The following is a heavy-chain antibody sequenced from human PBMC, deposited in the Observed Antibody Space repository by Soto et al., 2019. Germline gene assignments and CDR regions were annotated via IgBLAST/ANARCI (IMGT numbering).Heavy chain of an antibody. Sequence: ASVKVSCKASGYTFTNFGISWVRRAPGQGLEWMGIINTTSGNTIYAQKFQGRVTMTRYTSTSTVYMELSSLRSEDTAVYYCARSDSDYYGLDVWGQGTTVTVSS. V-gene: IGHV1-46*01. CDR3: ARSDSDYYGLDV. J-gene: IGHJ6*02. CDR2: INTTSGNT. CDR1: GYTFTNFG.